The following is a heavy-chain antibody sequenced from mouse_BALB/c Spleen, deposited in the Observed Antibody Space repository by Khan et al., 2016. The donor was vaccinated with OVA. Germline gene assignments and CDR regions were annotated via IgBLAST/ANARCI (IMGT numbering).Heavy chain of an antibody. J-gene: IGHJ3*01. CDR2: INSDGDYT. CDR3: ARSPYGNFAY. Sequence: EVKLVESGGGLVKPGGSLKLSCAASGFTFSTFAMSWVRQTPEKRLEWVATINSDGDYTYYPDNVTGRFTISRDNATTTLYLQMNSLRSEDTAMYYCARSPYGNFAYWGQGTLVTVSA. CDR1: GFTFSTFA. D-gene: IGHD2-1*01. V-gene: IGHV5-9-3*01.